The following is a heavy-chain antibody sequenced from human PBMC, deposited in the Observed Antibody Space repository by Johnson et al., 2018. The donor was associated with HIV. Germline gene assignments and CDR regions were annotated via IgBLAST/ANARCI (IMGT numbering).Heavy chain of an antibody. Sequence: QVQLVESGGGVVRPGGSLRLSCAASGFIFDDYGMSWVRQAPGKGLEWVAVISYDGSNKYYADSVKGRFTISRDNSKNTLYLQMNSLRAEDTAVYYCAKDQYCGGDCYPDAFDIWGQGTMVTVSS. V-gene: IGHV3-30*18. CDR1: GFIFDDYG. CDR3: AKDQYCGGDCYPDAFDI. J-gene: IGHJ3*02. D-gene: IGHD2-21*02. CDR2: ISYDGSNK.